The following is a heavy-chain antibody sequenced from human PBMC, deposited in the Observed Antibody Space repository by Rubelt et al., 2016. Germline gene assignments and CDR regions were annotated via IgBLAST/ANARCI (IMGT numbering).Heavy chain of an antibody. Sequence: QVQLRQWGAGLLKPSETLSLSCGVYGGSFSTYYWTWIHQPPGKGLEWIGEINDWGTTNYNQSPGSRVLISVDTTTDQFFLKRNSVTAADTAVYYCARGREVLRLLDIWSQGTWVAVSS. CDR3: ARGREVLRLLDI. V-gene: IGHV4-34*01. J-gene: IGHJ3*02. CDR2: INDWGTT. CDR1: GGSFSTYY. D-gene: IGHD2-15*01.